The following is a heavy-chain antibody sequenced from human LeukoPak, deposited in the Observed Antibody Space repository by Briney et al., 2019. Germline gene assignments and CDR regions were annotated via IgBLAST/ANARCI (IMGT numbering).Heavy chain of an antibody. CDR1: GFTFSNYA. V-gene: IGHV3-23*01. D-gene: IGHD6-13*01. J-gene: IGHJ4*02. Sequence: GVSLRLSCAASGFTFSNYAMTWVPQAPGKGLEWVSSIRGNGGNTYYTDSVKGRFTNFRDNSKNTLYLRMNSLRVEDTAIYYCAKALRAAPGTTPGDYWGQGTLVTVSS. CDR3: AKALRAAPGTTPGDY. CDR2: IRGNGGNT.